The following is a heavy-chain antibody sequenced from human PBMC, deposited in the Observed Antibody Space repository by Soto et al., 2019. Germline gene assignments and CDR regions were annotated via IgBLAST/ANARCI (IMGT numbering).Heavy chain of an antibody. CDR2: ISGSGGST. D-gene: IGHD6-13*01. V-gene: IGHV3-23*01. CDR3: AKRGVRPGVAAAGVDY. J-gene: IGHJ4*02. Sequence: GGSLRLSYAASGFTFSSYAMSWVRQAPGKGLEWVSAISGSGGSTYYADSVKGRFTISRDNSKNTLYLQMNSLRAEDTAVYYCAKRGVRPGVAAAGVDYWGQGTLVTVSS. CDR1: GFTFSSYA.